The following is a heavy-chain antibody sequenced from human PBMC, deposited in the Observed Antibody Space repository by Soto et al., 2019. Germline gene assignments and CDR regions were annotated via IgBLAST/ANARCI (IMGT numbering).Heavy chain of an antibody. D-gene: IGHD6-19*01. CDR2: VVDSGAST. V-gene: IGHV3-23*01. J-gene: IGHJ4*02. CDR1: GFTFSNYA. Sequence: GGSLRLSCAASGFTFSNYAMTWVRQAPGKGLEWVSSVVDSGASTYYADSVRGRFTISRDNSKNTLYLQMTSLRAEDTAVYYFAKRRSSGSHYIHYWGQGVLVTVSS. CDR3: AKRRSSGSHYIHY.